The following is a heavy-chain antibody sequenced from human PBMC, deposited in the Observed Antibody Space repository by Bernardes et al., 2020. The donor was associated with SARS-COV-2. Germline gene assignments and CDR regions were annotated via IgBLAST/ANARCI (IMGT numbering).Heavy chain of an antibody. D-gene: IGHD2-21*01. CDR2: IYPGDSDT. V-gene: IGHV5-51*01. J-gene: IGHJ4*02. CDR1: GYSFTNYW. CDR3: VRDNHYSYFDY. Sequence: GESLKISCQGSGYSFTNYWIGWVRQIPGKGLEWVAIIYPGDSDTRYSPSFQGQVTISADKSIITAYLQWSSLKASDTAMYYCVRDNHYSYFDYWGQGALVTVSS.